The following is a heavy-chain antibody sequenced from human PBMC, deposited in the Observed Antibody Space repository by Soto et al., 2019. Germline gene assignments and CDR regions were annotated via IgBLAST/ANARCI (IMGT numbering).Heavy chain of an antibody. CDR2: ISSSDNTI. D-gene: IGHD6-13*01. CDR3: ARPRYSSSWYAFDI. J-gene: IGHJ3*02. V-gene: IGHV3-11*01. CDR1: GFTFSDYY. Sequence: QVQLVESGGGLVKPGGSPRLSCAASGFTFSDYYMSWIRQAPGKGLEWVSYISSSDNTIYYADSVKGRFTISRDNAKNSLYLQMNSLRAEDTAVYYCARPRYSSSWYAFDIWGQGTMVTVSS.